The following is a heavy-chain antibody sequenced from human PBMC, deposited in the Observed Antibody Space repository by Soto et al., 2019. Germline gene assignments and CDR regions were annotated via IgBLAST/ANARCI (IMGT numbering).Heavy chain of an antibody. CDR3: ARVGGYYYYYMDV. CDR1: GFTFSSYS. Sequence: EVQLVESGGGLVKPGGSLRLSCAASGFTFSSYSMNWVRQAPGKGLEWVSSISSSSSYIYYAASVKGRFTISRDNAKNSLYLQMNSLRAEHTAVYYCARVGGYYYYYMDVWGKGTTVTVSS. J-gene: IGHJ6*03. V-gene: IGHV3-21*01. CDR2: ISSSSSYI. D-gene: IGHD2-15*01.